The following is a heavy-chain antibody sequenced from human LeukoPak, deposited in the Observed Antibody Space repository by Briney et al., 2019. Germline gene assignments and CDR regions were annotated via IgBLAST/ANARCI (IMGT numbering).Heavy chain of an antibody. D-gene: IGHD3-9*01. J-gene: IGHJ4*02. CDR2: ISGSGDRT. Sequence: PGGSLRLSCAASGFTFTSYAMGWVRQAPGKGLEWVSTISGSGDRTHYADSVKGRFTISRDNSKNTLYLQMNSLRAEDTAIYYCVKSVSTGLGVIDFWGQGTLVTVSS. CDR3: VKSVSTGLGVIDF. V-gene: IGHV3-23*01. CDR1: GFTFTSYA.